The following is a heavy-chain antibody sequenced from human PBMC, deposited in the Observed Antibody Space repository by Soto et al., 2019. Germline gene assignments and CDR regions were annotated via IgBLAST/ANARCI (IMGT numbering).Heavy chain of an antibody. Sequence: EVQLWESGGGLVQPGGSLRLSCTGSGFSFSSSAMSWVRQAPGKGLEWVSGISAGGGGNTYYADSVKGRFTISRDNSKLYLQMNSLRAEDTALYHCAKEMSTASWCQGTLVTVSS. D-gene: IGHD2-21*02. V-gene: IGHV3-23*01. CDR3: AKEMSTAS. CDR2: ISAGGGGNT. J-gene: IGHJ5*02. CDR1: GFSFSSSA.